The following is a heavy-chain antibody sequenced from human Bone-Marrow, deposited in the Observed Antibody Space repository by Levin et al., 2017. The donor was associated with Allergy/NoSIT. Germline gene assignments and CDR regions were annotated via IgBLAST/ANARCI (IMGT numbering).Heavy chain of an antibody. D-gene: IGHD3-3*01. CDR3: AREAPEYYDFWSGYYNPPYYYYYYMDV. V-gene: IGHV1-46*01. Sequence: GESLKISCKASGYTFTSYYMHWVRQAPGQGLEWMGIINPSGGSTSYAQKFQGRVTVTRDTSTSTVYMELSSLRSEDTAVYYCAREAPEYYDFWSGYYNPPYYYYYYMDVWGKGTTVTVSS. CDR1: GYTFTSYY. CDR2: INPSGGST. J-gene: IGHJ6*03.